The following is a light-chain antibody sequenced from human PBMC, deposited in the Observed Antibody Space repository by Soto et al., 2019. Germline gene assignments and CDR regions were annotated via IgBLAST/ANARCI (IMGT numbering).Light chain of an antibody. CDR1: SSDVGGYNY. CDR2: EVS. Sequence: QSALTQPASVSGSPGQSITISCTGTSSDVGGYNYVSWYQQHPGKAPKLMIYEVSNRPSGVSNRFSGSKSGDTASLTISGLHAEDEADYYCSSYTSSSMHVVFGGGTKLTVL. V-gene: IGLV2-14*01. CDR3: SSYTSSSMHVV. J-gene: IGLJ2*01.